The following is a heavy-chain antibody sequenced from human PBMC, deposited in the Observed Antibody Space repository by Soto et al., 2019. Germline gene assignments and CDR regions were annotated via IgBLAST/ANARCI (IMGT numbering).Heavy chain of an antibody. D-gene: IGHD1-26*01. Sequence: ASVKVFCKVSGYTLTELSMHWVRQAPGKGLEWMGGFDPEDGETIYAQKFQGRVTMTEDTSTDTAYMELSSLRSEDTAVYYCATAVGATTAYYYGMDVWGQGTTVTVSS. J-gene: IGHJ6*02. CDR1: GYTLTELS. V-gene: IGHV1-24*01. CDR3: ATAVGATTAYYYGMDV. CDR2: FDPEDGET.